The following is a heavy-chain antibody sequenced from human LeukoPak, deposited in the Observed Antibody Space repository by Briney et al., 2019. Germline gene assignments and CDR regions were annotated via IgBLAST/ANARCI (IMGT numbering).Heavy chain of an antibody. J-gene: IGHJ4*02. V-gene: IGHV5-51*01. CDR2: IFPGDYET. Sequence: GESLKIPCTGSGDRLTTYWMGWVRQMPGKGLEWMGMIFPGDYETRYSPSYEGQVTISVDKSINTAYLQWNSLKASDTAMYYCARQKQTLPPDYWGQGALVTVSS. CDR1: GDRLTTYW. CDR3: ARQKQTLPPDY. D-gene: IGHD6-13*01.